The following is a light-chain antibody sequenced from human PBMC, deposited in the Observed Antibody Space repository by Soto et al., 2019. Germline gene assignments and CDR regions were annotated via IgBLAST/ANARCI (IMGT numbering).Light chain of an antibody. J-gene: IGLJ3*02. V-gene: IGLV1-40*01. Sequence: QSVLTQPPSVSGAPGQRVTIAYTGSSSNIGAGHDVHWYQQLPGTAPKLVIYANTNRPSGVPDRFSGSKSGTSASLAISGLQTEDEADYYCQSYDSSLIGSRVFGGGTKLTVL. CDR2: ANT. CDR1: SSNIGAGHD. CDR3: QSYDSSLIGSRV.